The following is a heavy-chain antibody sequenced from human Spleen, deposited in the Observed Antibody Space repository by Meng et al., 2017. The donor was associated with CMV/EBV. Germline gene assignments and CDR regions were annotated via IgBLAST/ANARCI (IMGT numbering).Heavy chain of an antibody. CDR3: ARDKGGVGATVSAFDI. V-gene: IGHV3-30*02. D-gene: IGHD1-26*01. CDR1: GFIFSGYG. J-gene: IGHJ3*02. CDR2: IRYDGTDK. Sequence: GESLKISCAASGFIFSGYGMHWVRQAPGKGLEWVAFIRYDGTDKYYADSVKGRFTISRDNAKNSLYLQMNSLRAEDTAVYYCARDKGGVGATVSAFDIWGQGTMVTVSS.